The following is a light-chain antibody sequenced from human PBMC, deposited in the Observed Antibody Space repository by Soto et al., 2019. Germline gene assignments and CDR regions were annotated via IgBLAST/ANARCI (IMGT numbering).Light chain of an antibody. CDR1: SADIGAFNY. Sequence: QSVLTQPASVSGSPGQSITISCAGTSADIGAFNYVSWYQHHPGKAPKLLIYEVSKRPSGVPDRFSASKSGNTASLTVSGLQAEDEADYYCSSYAGSNNVFGTGTKSPS. J-gene: IGLJ1*01. CDR3: SSYAGSNNV. CDR2: EVS. V-gene: IGLV2-8*01.